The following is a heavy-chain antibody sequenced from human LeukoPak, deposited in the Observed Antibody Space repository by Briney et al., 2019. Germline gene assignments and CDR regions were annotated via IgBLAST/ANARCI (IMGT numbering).Heavy chain of an antibody. CDR1: GGSINSYY. CDR3: ASLDIYGKNYFDF. D-gene: IGHD5-18*01. Sequence: PSETLSLTCTVSGGSINSYYWNWIRQPPGKGLEWIGYIYYSGSTNYNPSLKSRVSISIDTSKNQFSLKLNSVTAADTAVYFCASLDIYGKNYFDFRGLGTLVAVSS. J-gene: IGHJ4*02. V-gene: IGHV4-59*08. CDR2: IYYSGST.